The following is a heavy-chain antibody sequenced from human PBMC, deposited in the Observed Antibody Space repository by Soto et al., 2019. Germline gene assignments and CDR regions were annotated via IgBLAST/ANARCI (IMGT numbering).Heavy chain of an antibody. D-gene: IGHD2-15*01. CDR2: ISAYNGNT. CDR3: ASVPLRNARYCSGGSCFYWFAP. J-gene: IGHJ5*02. V-gene: IGHV1-18*04. CDR1: GYTFTSYG. Sequence: QVRLVQSGAEVKKPGASVKVSCKASGYTFTSYGISWVRQAPGQGLEWMGWISAYNGNTNYAQKLQGRVTMTTDTSPSPAYMELSSLSSDDTAVYYCASVPLRNARYCSGGSCFYWFAPWGQGTLVTVSS.